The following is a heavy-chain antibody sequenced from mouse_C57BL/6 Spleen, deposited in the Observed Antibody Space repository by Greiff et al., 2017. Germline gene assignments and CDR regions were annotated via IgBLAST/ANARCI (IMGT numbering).Heavy chain of an antibody. V-gene: IGHV1-52*01. Sequence: QVQLQQPGAELVRPGSSVKLSCKASGYTFTSYWMHWVKQRPIQGLEWIGNIDPSDSATHYNQKFKDKATLTVDKSSSTAYMQLSSLTSEDSAVYYCARDYYGSSYRRGFDYWGQGTTLTVSS. CDR2: IDPSDSAT. J-gene: IGHJ2*01. CDR1: GYTFTSYW. D-gene: IGHD1-1*01. CDR3: ARDYYGSSYRRGFDY.